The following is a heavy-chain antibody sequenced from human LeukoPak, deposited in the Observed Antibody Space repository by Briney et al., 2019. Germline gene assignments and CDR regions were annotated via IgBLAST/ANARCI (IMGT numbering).Heavy chain of an antibody. J-gene: IGHJ4*02. CDR3: AKDRLLNCRGDCYIFDY. Sequence: GGSLRLSCAASGFTFSSYGMSWVRQAPGKGLEWVSAISGSGGSTYYADSVKGRFTISRDNSKNTLYLQVNGLRTEDTAVYYCAKDRLLNCRGDCYIFDYWGQGTVVTVSS. D-gene: IGHD2-21*02. V-gene: IGHV3-23*01. CDR2: ISGSGGST. CDR1: GFTFSSYG.